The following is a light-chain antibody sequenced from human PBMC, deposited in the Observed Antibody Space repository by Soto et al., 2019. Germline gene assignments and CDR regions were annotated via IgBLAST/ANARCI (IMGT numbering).Light chain of an antibody. CDR3: SSDTSSSAVV. CDR2: DVS. J-gene: IGLJ2*01. V-gene: IGLV2-14*01. Sequence: QSVLTQPASVSGSPGQSITISCTGTSSDVGGYNFVSWYQQHPGKAPKLMIYDVSHRPSGVANRFSCSNSGNTASLTISVLPAEDEADYYCSSDTSSSAVVFGGGTKLTVL. CDR1: SSDVGGYNF.